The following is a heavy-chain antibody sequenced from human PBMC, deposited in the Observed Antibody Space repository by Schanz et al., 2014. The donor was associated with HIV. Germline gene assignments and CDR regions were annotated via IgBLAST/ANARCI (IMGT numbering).Heavy chain of an antibody. J-gene: IGHJ5*02. Sequence: QVQLVESGGGVVQPGRSLRLSCAASGFTFGSYGMHWVRQAPGKGLEGVAIIGYDGRNIYYAASVKGRLTVSRDNSRNTNTLYLQMNSLRAEDTAVYYCARDQGTTWISGGNWFAPWGQGTLVTVSS. CDR1: GFTFGSYG. V-gene: IGHV3-33*08. D-gene: IGHD1-1*01. CDR3: ARDQGTTWISGGNWFAP. CDR2: IGYDGRNI.